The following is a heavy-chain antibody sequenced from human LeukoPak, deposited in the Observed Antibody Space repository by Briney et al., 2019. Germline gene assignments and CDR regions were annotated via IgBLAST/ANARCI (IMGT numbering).Heavy chain of an antibody. Sequence: GGSLRLSCAASGFTFSSYSMNWVRQAPGKGLEWVSSISSSSSYIYYADSVKGRFTISRDNAKNSLYLQMNSLRAEDTAVYYCARVGNYYDSSGNYYYYYYMDVWGKGTTVTVSS. CDR2: ISSSSSYI. D-gene: IGHD3-22*01. J-gene: IGHJ6*03. CDR1: GFTFSSYS. CDR3: ARVGNYYDSSGNYYYYYYMDV. V-gene: IGHV3-21*01.